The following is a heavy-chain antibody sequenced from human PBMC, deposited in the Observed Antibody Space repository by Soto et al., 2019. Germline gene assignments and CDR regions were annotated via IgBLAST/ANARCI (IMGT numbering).Heavy chain of an antibody. J-gene: IGHJ6*02. D-gene: IGHD3-22*01. CDR3: ARDGSYYYDSSGYYYLNGMDV. Sequence: QVQLVQSGAEVKKPGASVKVSCKASGYTFTSYGISWVRQAPGQGLEWMGWISAYNGNTNYAQKLQGRVTMTTDTSTSTAYMELRSLRSDGTAVYYCARDGSYYYDSSGYYYLNGMDVWGQGTTVTVSS. CDR1: GYTFTSYG. CDR2: ISAYNGNT. V-gene: IGHV1-18*01.